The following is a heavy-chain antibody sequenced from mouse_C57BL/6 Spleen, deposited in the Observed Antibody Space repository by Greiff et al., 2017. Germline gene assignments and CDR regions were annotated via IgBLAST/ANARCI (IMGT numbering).Heavy chain of an antibody. CDR1: GVTFSSYG. Sequence: EVKLMESGGDLVKPGGSLKLSCAASGVTFSSYGMSWVRQTPDKRLEWVATISSGGSYTYYPDSVKGRFTISRDNAKNTLYLQMSSLKSEDTAMYYCARFYDGFAYWGQGTLVTVSA. CDR2: ISSGGSYT. CDR3: ARFYDGFAY. D-gene: IGHD2-3*01. V-gene: IGHV5-6*01. J-gene: IGHJ3*01.